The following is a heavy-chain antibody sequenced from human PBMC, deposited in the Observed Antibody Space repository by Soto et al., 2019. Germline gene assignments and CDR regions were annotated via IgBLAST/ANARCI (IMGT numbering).Heavy chain of an antibody. CDR2: IDPSDSYT. J-gene: IGHJ4*02. CDR3: AITRGFVDY. CDR1: GYSFTSYW. V-gene: IGHV5-10-1*01. D-gene: IGHD2-2*01. Sequence: PGESLKISCKGSGYSFTSYWISWVHQVPGKGLEWMGRIDPSDSYTNYSPSFRGHVTISADKSISTAYLQWSSLKASDTAMYYCAITRGFVDYWGQGTLVTVSS.